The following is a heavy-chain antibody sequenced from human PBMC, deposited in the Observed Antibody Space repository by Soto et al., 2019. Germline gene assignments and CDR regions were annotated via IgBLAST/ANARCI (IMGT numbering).Heavy chain of an antibody. V-gene: IGHV1-69*13. CDR2: IIPIFGTA. CDR1: GGTFSSYA. CDR3: ARSAEMATHRRQNFYYFDY. J-gene: IGHJ4*02. D-gene: IGHD5-12*01. Sequence: ASVKVSCKASGGTFSSYAISWVRQAPGQGLEWMGGIIPIFGTANYAQKFQGRVTITADESTSTAYMELSSLRSEDTAVYYCARSAEMATHRRQNFYYFDYWGQGTLVTVSS.